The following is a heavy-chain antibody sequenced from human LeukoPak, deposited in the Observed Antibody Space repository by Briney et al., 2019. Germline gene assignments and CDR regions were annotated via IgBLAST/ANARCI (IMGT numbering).Heavy chain of an antibody. Sequence: PSETLSLTCTVSGGSISSSSYYWGWIRQPPGKGLEWIGSSYYSGSTYYSPSLKSRVTISVDTSKNQFSLQLSSVTAADTAVYYCARDVVGMGGYGAYVGLPLDYWDQGTLVTVSS. D-gene: IGHD5-12*01. CDR2: SYYSGST. CDR3: ARDVVGMGGYGAYVGLPLDY. V-gene: IGHV4-39*02. J-gene: IGHJ4*02. CDR1: GGSISSSSYY.